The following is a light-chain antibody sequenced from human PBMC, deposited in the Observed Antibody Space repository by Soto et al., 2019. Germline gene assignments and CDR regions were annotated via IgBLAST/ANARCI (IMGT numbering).Light chain of an antibody. CDR3: SSYTSSYTLL. V-gene: IGLV2-14*01. CDR1: SSDVGGYNY. CDR2: DVS. Sequence: QSALTHPASVSGSPGQSITISCTGTSSDVGGYNYVSWYQQHPGKAPKLMIYDVSNRPSGVSNRFSGSKSGNTASLTISGLQAEDEADYYCSSYTSSYTLLFGGGTKLTVL. J-gene: IGLJ2*01.